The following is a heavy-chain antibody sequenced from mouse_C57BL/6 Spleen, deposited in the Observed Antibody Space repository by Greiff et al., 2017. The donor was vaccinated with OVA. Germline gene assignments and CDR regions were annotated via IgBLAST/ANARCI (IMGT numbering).Heavy chain of an antibody. CDR2: ISDGGSYT. CDR3: ARDRDYGSSQFAY. Sequence: EVKLQESGGGLVKPGGSLKLSCAASGFTFSSYAMSWVRQTPEKRLEWVATISDGGSYTYYPDNVKGRFTISRDNAKNNLYLQMSHLKSEDTAMYYCARDRDYGSSQFAYWGQGTLVTVSA. CDR1: GFTFSSYA. J-gene: IGHJ3*01. V-gene: IGHV5-4*01. D-gene: IGHD1-1*01.